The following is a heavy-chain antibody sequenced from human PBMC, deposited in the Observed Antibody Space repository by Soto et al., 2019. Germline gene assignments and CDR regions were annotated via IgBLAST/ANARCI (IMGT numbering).Heavy chain of an antibody. CDR3: ARMGHYYDSSGYLCYFDY. CDR1: GYTFTSYG. V-gene: IGHV1-18*01. D-gene: IGHD3-22*01. CDR2: ISAYNGNT. Sequence: ASVKVSCKASGYTFTSYGISWVRQAPGQGLEWMGWISAYNGNTNYAQKLQGRVTMTTDTSTSTAYMELRSLRSDDTAVYYCARMGHYYDSSGYLCYFDYWGQGTLVTVSS. J-gene: IGHJ4*02.